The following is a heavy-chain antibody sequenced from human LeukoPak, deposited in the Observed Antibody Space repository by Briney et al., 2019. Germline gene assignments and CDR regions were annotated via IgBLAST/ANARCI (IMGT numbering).Heavy chain of an antibody. CDR1: GFTFSSHA. D-gene: IGHD1-26*01. CDR2: MSGSSGIT. CDR3: AKGREAYSGSYTPFDY. V-gene: IGHV3-23*01. J-gene: IGHJ4*02. Sequence: GGSLRLSWVGSGFTFSSHAMSWVRQAPGKGLEWVSAMSGSSGITFYADSVKGRFTISRDSSKSTLYLQMNSLRAEDTAVYYCAKGREAYSGSYTPFDYWGQGTLVTVSS.